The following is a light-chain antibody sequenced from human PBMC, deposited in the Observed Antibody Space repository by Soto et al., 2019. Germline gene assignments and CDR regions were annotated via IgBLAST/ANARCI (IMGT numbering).Light chain of an antibody. Sequence: DIQMTQSPSTLSASVGDRVTITCRASQSISSWLAWYQQKPGKAPKLLIYKASSLESGVPSRFSGSGSGTEFTLTISSLQPDDFATYYCQQYNSYRWTFGQGTKVKIK. J-gene: IGKJ1*01. CDR2: KAS. V-gene: IGKV1-5*03. CDR1: QSISSW. CDR3: QQYNSYRWT.